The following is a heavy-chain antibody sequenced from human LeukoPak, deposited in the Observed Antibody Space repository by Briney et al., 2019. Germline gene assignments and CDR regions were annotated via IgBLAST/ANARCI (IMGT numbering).Heavy chain of an antibody. J-gene: IGHJ4*02. Sequence: GGSLRLSCAASGFTFSSYSMNWVRQAPGKGLEWVSSISSSSSYIYYADSVKGRFTISRDNAKNSLYLKMNSLRAEDTAVYYCARGRASPRYCSSTSCYVEPGAPFDYWGQGTLVTVSS. CDR3: ARGRASPRYCSSTSCYVEPGAPFDY. V-gene: IGHV3-21*01. CDR2: ISSSSSYI. D-gene: IGHD2-2*01. CDR1: GFTFSSYS.